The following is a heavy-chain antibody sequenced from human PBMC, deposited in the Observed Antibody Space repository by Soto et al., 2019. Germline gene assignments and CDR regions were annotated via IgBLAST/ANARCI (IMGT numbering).Heavy chain of an antibody. D-gene: IGHD2-8*01. CDR3: ARDRHPLGYCNNGVCYGNGYIDY. Sequence: GGSLRLSCAASGFTFSGYGMHWVRQAPGKGLEWVAVISYDGSNKYYADSVEGRFTISRDNSKNTLFLQMNSLRAEDTAVYYCARDRHPLGYCNNGVCYGNGYIDYWGQGTLVTVSS. CDR2: ISYDGSNK. V-gene: IGHV3-30*03. CDR1: GFTFSGYG. J-gene: IGHJ4*02.